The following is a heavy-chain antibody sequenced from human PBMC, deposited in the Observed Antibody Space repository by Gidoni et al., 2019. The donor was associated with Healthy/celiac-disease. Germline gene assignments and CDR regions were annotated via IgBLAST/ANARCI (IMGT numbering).Heavy chain of an antibody. J-gene: IGHJ5*02. CDR1: GGSFSGYY. CDR3: ARGGYCSTTSCYTGWFDP. CDR2: IYHSGST. D-gene: IGHD2-2*02. Sequence: QVQLQQWGAGLLKPSETLSLPCAVYGGSFSGYYWSWVRQPPGKGLEWIGEIYHSGSTNYNPSLKSRVSISVDTSKNQFSLKLSSVTAADTAVYYCARGGYCSTTSCYTGWFDPWGQGTLVTVSS. V-gene: IGHV4-34*01.